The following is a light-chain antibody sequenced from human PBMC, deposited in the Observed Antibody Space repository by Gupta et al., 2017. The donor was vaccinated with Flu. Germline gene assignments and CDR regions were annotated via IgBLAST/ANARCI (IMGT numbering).Light chain of an antibody. Sequence: DIVMTQSPDSLAVSLGERATINCKSSQSVLYSSNNKNYLAWYQQKPGQPPKLLIYWASTRESGVPDRFSGSGSGTDFTLTISSLQAEDVAVYYCQQYYSTPYSFGQGTNLHIK. V-gene: IGKV4-1*01. CDR3: QQYYSTPYS. CDR1: QSVLYSSNNKNY. CDR2: WAS. J-gene: IGKJ2*03.